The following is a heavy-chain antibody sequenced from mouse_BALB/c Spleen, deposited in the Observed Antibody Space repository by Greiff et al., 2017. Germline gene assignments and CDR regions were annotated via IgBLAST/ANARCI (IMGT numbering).Heavy chain of an antibody. CDR2: IDTSDSYT. J-gene: IGHJ2*01. D-gene: IGHD2-14*01. CDR1: GYTFTDYW. CDR3: ATYRYDEGYFDY. V-gene: IGHV1-69*01. Sequence: VQLQQPGAELVMPGASVKMSCKASGYTFTDYWMHWVKQRPGQGLEWIGAIDTSDSYTSYNQKFKGKATLTVDESSSTAYMQLSSLTSEDSAVYYCATYRYDEGYFDYWGQGTTLTVSS.